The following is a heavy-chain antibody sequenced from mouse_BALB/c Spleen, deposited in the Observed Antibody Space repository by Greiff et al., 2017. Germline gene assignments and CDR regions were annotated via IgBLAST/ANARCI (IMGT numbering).Heavy chain of an antibody. CDR3: TRLTNYAMDY. Sequence: EVMLVESGGGLVKPGGSLKLSCAASGFTFSSYTMSWVRQTPEKRLEWVATISSGGSYTYYPDSVKGRFTISRDNAKNTLYLQMSSLKSEDTAMYYCTRLTNYAMDYWGQGTSVTVSS. CDR2: ISSGGSYT. CDR1: GFTFSSYT. J-gene: IGHJ4*01. D-gene: IGHD2-12*01. V-gene: IGHV5-6-4*01.